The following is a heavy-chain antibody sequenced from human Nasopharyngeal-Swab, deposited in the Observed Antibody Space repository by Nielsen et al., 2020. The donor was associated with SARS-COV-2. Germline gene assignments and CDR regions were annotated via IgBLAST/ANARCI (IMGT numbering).Heavy chain of an antibody. J-gene: IGHJ4*02. CDR1: EFTMSRNG. V-gene: IGHV3-48*02. CDR3: ARDVPIVGATLEN. D-gene: IGHD1-26*01. CDR2: ISYRSSTS. Sequence: GGSLRLSCAASEFTMSRNGMHWVRQAPGNGLEWVAYISYRSSTSYYADSVRGRFTISRDNPKNSLYLQMNSLRDEDTALYYCARDVPIVGATLENWGQGTLVTVSS.